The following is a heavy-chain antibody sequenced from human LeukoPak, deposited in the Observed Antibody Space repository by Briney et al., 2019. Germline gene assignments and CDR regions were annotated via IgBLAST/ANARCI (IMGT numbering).Heavy chain of an antibody. CDR1: GFTFSSYG. Sequence: HPGGSLRLSCAASGFTFSSYGMSWVRQAPGKGLEWVSAISGSGGSTYYADSVKGRFTISRDNSKNTLYLQMNSLRAEDTAVYYCAKDRELRQGTDALDYWGQGTLVTVSS. V-gene: IGHV3-23*01. CDR2: ISGSGGST. J-gene: IGHJ4*02. CDR3: AKDRELRQGTDALDY. D-gene: IGHD1-7*01.